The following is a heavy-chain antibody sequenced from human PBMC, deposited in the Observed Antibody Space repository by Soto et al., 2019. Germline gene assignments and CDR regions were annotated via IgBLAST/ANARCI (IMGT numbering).Heavy chain of an antibody. V-gene: IGHV1-69*01. J-gene: IGHJ4*02. CDR1: GGAFSSYA. D-gene: IGHD3-22*01. Sequence: QVQLVQSGDEVKKPGSSVRVTCKASGGAFSSYAISWVRQAPGQGREWMGGIIPIFGTANYAQKFQGRVTITADEFTSTAYMELSSLRSEDTAVYYCASQDYDSSGNGPDYWGQGTLVTVSS. CDR2: IIPIFGTA. CDR3: ASQDYDSSGNGPDY.